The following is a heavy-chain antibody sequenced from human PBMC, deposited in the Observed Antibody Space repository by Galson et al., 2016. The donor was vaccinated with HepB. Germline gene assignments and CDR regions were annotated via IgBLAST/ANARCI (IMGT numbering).Heavy chain of an antibody. CDR3: VTFEVILASVGDF. J-gene: IGHJ4*02. V-gene: IGHV5-51*01. CDR2: IWPGDYDT. D-gene: IGHD3-10*01. Sequence: QSGAEVKKPGDSLKISCKTSGYPFTTKWIGWVRQMPGKGLEWMGIIWPGDYDTAYSPSFQGRVTVSADRSITTAYLQWTSLKASDTAMYYCVTFEVILASVGDFWGQGTLVTVSS. CDR1: GYPFTTKW.